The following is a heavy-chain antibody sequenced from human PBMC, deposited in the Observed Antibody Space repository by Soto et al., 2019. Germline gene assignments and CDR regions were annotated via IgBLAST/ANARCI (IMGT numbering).Heavy chain of an antibody. J-gene: IGHJ6*02. D-gene: IGHD3-3*01. CDR2: IYPGDSDT. CDR3: ARSHMEYYYYYGMDV. V-gene: IGHV5-51*01. Sequence: GESLKISCKGSGCSFTSYWIGWVRQMPGKGLEWMGIIYPGDSDTRYSPSFQGQVTISADKSISTAYLQWSSLKASDTAMYYCARSHMEYYYYYGMDVWGQGTTVTVSS. CDR1: GCSFTSYW.